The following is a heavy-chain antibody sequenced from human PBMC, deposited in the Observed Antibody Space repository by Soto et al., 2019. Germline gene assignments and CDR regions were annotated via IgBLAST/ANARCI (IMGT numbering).Heavy chain of an antibody. CDR1: GFTFSTYA. V-gene: IGHV3-7*01. CDR2: IKQDGSEK. Sequence: GGSLRLSCTASGFTFSTYAMGWVRQAPGKGLEWVANIKQDGSEKYYVDSVKGRFTISRDNAKNSLYLQMNSLRAEDTAVYYCARDDYDSSGYYYYFDYWGQGTLVTVSS. CDR3: ARDDYDSSGYYYYFDY. D-gene: IGHD3-22*01. J-gene: IGHJ4*02.